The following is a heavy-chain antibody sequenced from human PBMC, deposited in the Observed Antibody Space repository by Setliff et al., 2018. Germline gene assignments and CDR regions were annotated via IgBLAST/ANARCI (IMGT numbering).Heavy chain of an antibody. D-gene: IGHD3-10*01. CDR2: INHSGST. CDR3: ARHTIAMSTIISYFDY. V-gene: IGHV4-34*01. Sequence: SETLSLTCAVYGGSFSGYSWSWIRQPPGKGLEWIGKINHSGSTNYNPSLKSRVTISIDTSKNQFSLKLSSVTAADTAVYYCARHTIAMSTIISYFDYWGQGTLVTVPQ. CDR1: GGSFSGYS. J-gene: IGHJ4*02.